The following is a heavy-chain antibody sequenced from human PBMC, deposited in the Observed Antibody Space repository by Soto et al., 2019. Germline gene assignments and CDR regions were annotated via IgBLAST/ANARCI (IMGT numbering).Heavy chain of an antibody. J-gene: IGHJ4*02. D-gene: IGHD1-1*01. Sequence: SVKGRFTISRHNTKNTLYLQMNSLRTEDTAIYYFAKEGPITNWYFDYWGQGPLVTVSS. V-gene: IGHV3-30*02. CDR3: AKEGPITNWYFDY.